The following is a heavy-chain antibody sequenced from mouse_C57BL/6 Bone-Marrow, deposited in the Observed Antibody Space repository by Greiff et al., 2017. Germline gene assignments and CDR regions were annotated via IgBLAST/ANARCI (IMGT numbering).Heavy chain of an antibody. CDR3: AREICFYYGYDGYAMDY. Sequence: VQLQQPGAELVKPGASVKLSCKASGYTFTSYWMQWVKQRPGQGLEWIGEIDPSDSYTNYNQKVKGKATLPVDTSSGTAYMQLSSLTSEGSAVYYCAREICFYYGYDGYAMDYWGQGPSVTVSS. CDR1: GYTFTSYW. V-gene: IGHV1-50*01. J-gene: IGHJ4*01. CDR2: IDPSDSYT. D-gene: IGHD2-2*01.